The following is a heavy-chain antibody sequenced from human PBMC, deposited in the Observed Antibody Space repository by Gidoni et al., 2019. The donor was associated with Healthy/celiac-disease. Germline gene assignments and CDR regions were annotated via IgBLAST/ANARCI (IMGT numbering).Heavy chain of an antibody. J-gene: IGHJ3*02. V-gene: IGHV4-61*02. Sequence: QVHLQESGPGLVKPSPTLSLTCTVSGGSISSGSYYWSWLRQPAGKGLEWIGRIYTSGSTNYNPSLKSRVTISVDTSKNQFSLKLSSVTAADTAVYYCARSRNREAFDIWGQGTMVTVSS. CDR3: ARSRNREAFDI. CDR2: IYTSGST. CDR1: GGSISSGSYY.